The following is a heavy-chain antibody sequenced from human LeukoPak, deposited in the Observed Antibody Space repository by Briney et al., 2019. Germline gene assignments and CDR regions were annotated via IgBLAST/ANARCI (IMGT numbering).Heavy chain of an antibody. Sequence: GGSLRLSCGASGFTFSSYEMNWVRQALGKGLEWVSYISSTGITTYYADSVKGRFTISRDNAKNSLYLQMNSLRAEDTAVYYCARASMRGWYFDLWGRGTLVTVSS. J-gene: IGHJ2*01. CDR1: GFTFSSYE. V-gene: IGHV3-48*03. CDR2: ISSTGITT. CDR3: ARASMRGWYFDL.